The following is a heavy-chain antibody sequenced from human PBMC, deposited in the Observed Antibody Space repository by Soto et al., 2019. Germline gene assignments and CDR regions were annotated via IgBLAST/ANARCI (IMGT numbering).Heavy chain of an antibody. J-gene: IGHJ6*02. CDR1: GGSISSGGYY. Sequence: SETLSLTCTVSGGSISSGGYYWSWIRQHPGKGLEWIGYIYYSGSTYYNPSLKSRVTISVDTSKNQFSLKLSSVTAADTAVYYCVSRNSLYYGMDVWGQGTTVTVSS. CDR2: IYYSGST. V-gene: IGHV4-31*03. CDR3: VSRNSLYYGMDV.